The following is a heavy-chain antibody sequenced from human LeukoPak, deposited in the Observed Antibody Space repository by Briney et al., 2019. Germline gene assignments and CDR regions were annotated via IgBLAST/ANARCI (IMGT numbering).Heavy chain of an antibody. J-gene: IGHJ5*02. CDR1: GFTFDDYA. CDR2: IKKDGSEK. V-gene: IGHV3-7*01. CDR3: AKYSYGSGTSFDP. D-gene: IGHD3-10*01. Sequence: HSGGSLRLSCAASGFTFDDYAMHWVRQAPGKGLEWVANIKKDGSEKYYVDSVKGRFIISRDNAKNSLYLEMSSLRAEDSAVYYCAKYSYGSGTSFDPWGQGALVTVSS.